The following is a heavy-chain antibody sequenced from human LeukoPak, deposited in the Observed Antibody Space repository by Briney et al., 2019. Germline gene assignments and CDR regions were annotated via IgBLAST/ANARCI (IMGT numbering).Heavy chain of an antibody. CDR1: GYSFTSYW. D-gene: IGHD6-13*01. CDR2: IYPGDSDT. Sequence: GESLKISCKGSGYSFTSYWIGWVRQMPGKGLEWMGIIYPGDSDTRYSPSFQGQVTISADKSISTAYLQWSSLKASDTAMYYCARSPYSSSWLNDAFDTWGQGTMVTVSS. J-gene: IGHJ3*02. V-gene: IGHV5-51*01. CDR3: ARSPYSSSWLNDAFDT.